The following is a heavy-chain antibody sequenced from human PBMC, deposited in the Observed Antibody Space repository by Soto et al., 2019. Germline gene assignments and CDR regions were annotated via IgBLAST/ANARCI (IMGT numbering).Heavy chain of an antibody. V-gene: IGHV3-33*01. CDR3: ARSRSLAVAGTPVDY. Sequence: ESGGGVVQPGRSLRLSCAASGFTFSSYGMHWVRQAPGKGLEWVAVIWYDGSNKYYADSVKGRFTISRDNSKNTLYLQMNSLRAEDTAVYYCARSRSLAVAGTPVDYWGQGTLVTVSS. CDR1: GFTFSSYG. CDR2: IWYDGSNK. D-gene: IGHD6-19*01. J-gene: IGHJ4*02.